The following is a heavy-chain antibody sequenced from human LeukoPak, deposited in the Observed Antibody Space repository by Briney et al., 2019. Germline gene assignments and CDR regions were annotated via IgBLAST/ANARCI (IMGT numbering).Heavy chain of an antibody. CDR3: AKASTQADFDY. V-gene: IGHV3-48*03. Sequence: QPGGSLRLSCAASGFTFSSYEMNWVRQAPGKGLEWVSYISSSGSTIYYADSVKGRFTISRDNSKNTLYLQMNSLRAEDTAVYYCAKASTQADFDYWGQGTLVTVSS. J-gene: IGHJ4*02. D-gene: IGHD2-2*01. CDR1: GFTFSSYE. CDR2: ISSSGSTI.